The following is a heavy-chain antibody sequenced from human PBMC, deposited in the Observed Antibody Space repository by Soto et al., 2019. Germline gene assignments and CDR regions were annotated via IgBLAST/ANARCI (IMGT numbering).Heavy chain of an antibody. CDR3: ARQASAGKNYYAMDV. CDR1: GYSFTTYW. J-gene: IGHJ6*02. CDR2: IYPGDSDT. D-gene: IGHD6-13*01. Sequence: PGESLRISCKGSGYSFTTYWIGWVRQMPGKGLEGMVIIYPGDSDTRYSPSFQGQVTISADKSINTTYLQWSSLKASDTAIYYCARQASAGKNYYAMDVWGQGTPVTVSS. V-gene: IGHV5-51*01.